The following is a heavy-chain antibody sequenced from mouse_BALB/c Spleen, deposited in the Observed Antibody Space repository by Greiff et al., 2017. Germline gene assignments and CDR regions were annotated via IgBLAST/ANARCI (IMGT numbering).Heavy chain of an antibody. CDR1: GYSITSGYY. V-gene: IGHV3-6*02. Sequence: EVQRVESGPGLVKPSQSLSLTCSVTGYSITSGYYWNWIRQFPGNKLEWMGYISYDGSNNYNPSLKNRISITRDTSKNQFFLKLNSVTTEDTATYYCARGGYDDGGWFAYWGQGTLVTVSA. D-gene: IGHD2-2*01. J-gene: IGHJ3*01. CDR3: ARGGYDDGGWFAY. CDR2: ISYDGSN.